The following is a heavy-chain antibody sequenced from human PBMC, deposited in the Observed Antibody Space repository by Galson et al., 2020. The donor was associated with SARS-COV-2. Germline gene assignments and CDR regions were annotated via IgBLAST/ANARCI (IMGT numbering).Heavy chain of an antibody. V-gene: IGHV3-15*07. D-gene: IGHD4-17*01. CDR2: LKSKNNGDTT. CDR1: GFTFSDAW. Sequence: GGSLRLSCAASGFTFSDAWMNWVRQAPGKGLEWVGRLKSKNNGDTTDLAAPVTGRFTLSRDDSKDTLYLPMNSLKTEDTAVYYCTTHGVVVRRALGMDAWGQGTRVTGSS. CDR3: TTHGVVVRRALGMDA. J-gene: IGHJ6*02.